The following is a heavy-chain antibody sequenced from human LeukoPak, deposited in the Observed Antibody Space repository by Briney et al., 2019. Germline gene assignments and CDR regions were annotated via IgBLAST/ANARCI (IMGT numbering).Heavy chain of an antibody. CDR1: GYSISSGYY. Sequence: SETLSLTCTVSGYSISSGYYWGWIRQPPGKGLEWIGSIYHSGSTYYNPSLKSRVTISVDTSKNQFSLKLTSVTAADTAVYSCARDHDYDYVWGSYGGKNAFDIWGQGTMVTVSS. CDR2: IYHSGST. CDR3: ARDHDYDYVWGSYGGKNAFDI. J-gene: IGHJ3*02. D-gene: IGHD3-16*01. V-gene: IGHV4-38-2*02.